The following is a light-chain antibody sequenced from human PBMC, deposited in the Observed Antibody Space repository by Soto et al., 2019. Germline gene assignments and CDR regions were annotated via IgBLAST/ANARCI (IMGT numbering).Light chain of an antibody. CDR3: QSYDTTLSGLV. J-gene: IGLJ7*01. CDR1: ASNLGTKYA. V-gene: IGLV1-40*01. CDR2: DNI. Sequence: QLVLTQPPSVSGAPGQRVTISCTGSASNLGTKYAVHWYRHLPGTAPKLLIYDNIHRPSGVPDRFSGSKSDTSASLAITGPQADDEADYYCQSYDTTLSGLVFGGGTQLTVL.